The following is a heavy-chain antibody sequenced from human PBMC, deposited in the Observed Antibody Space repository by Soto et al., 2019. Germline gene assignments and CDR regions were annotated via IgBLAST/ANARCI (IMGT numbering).Heavy chain of an antibody. V-gene: IGHV4-39*01. CDR1: GGSISSSSYY. J-gene: IGHJ1*01. CDR2: IYYSGST. Sequence: QLQLQESGPGLVKPSETLSLTCTVSGGSISSSSYYWGWIRQPPGKGLEWIGSIYYSGSTYYNPSLKSRVTISENTSKNQFSLKLSSVTAADAAVYYCARHTPAISISEHWGQGTLVTDSS. D-gene: IGHD2-15*01. CDR3: ARHTPAISISEH.